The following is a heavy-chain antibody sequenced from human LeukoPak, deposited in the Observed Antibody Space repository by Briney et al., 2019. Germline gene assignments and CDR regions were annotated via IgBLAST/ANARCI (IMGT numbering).Heavy chain of an antibody. CDR3: ARVAGYSSSWRYAFDI. Sequence: PSETLSLTCTVSGGSISSYYWSWIRQPAGKGLEWIGRIYTSGSTNYNPSLKSRVTISVDTSKNQFSLKLSSVTAADTAVYYCARVAGYSSSWRYAFDIWGQGTMVTVSS. J-gene: IGHJ3*02. D-gene: IGHD6-13*01. CDR1: GGSISSYY. V-gene: IGHV4-4*07. CDR2: IYTSGST.